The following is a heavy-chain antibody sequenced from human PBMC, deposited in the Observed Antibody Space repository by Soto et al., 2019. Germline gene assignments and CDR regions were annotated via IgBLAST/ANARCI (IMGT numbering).Heavy chain of an antibody. D-gene: IGHD6-6*01. CDR2: ISAYNGNT. V-gene: IGHV1-18*01. Sequence: AAWVKGSCKAAGYTFTSYCSSWVRQAPGQGLEWMGWISAYNGNTNYAQKLQGRVTMTTXXXXXXAXMXLXXLRADDTAVYYCARRGLHITSSYIGRSLDIWG. CDR1: GYTFTSYC. J-gene: IGHJ3*02. CDR3: ARRGLHITSSYIGRSLDI.